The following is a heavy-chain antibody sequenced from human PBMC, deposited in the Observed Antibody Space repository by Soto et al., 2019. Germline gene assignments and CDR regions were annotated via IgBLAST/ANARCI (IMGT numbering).Heavy chain of an antibody. CDR2: IKPDGSAT. V-gene: IGHV3-7*01. Sequence: EVQLAESGGGLVQPGGSLRLSCAASGFTFSSYEMNWVRQAPGKGLEWVAYIKPDGSATYYVDSVKGRFTISRDNAKNSLYLQMNSLRVEDTSVYYCARAGYCGPGCYYYFDYWGQGTLVTVSS. D-gene: IGHD2-21*02. CDR1: GFTFSSYE. CDR3: ARAGYCGPGCYYYFDY. J-gene: IGHJ4*02.